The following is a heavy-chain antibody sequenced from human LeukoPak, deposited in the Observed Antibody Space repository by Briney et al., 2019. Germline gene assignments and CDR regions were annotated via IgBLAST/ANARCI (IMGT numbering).Heavy chain of an antibody. CDR3: AREAAGGYFDY. Sequence: ASVKVSCKASGYTFITYFLHWVLQAPGQGLEWMGMISPSEDNTNYAQNFQGRVTVTRDTSTRTIYMELTSLKSEDTALYYCAREAAGGYFDYWGQGTLVTVSS. D-gene: IGHD3-16*01. V-gene: IGHV1-46*01. CDR2: ISPSEDNT. CDR1: GYTFITYF. J-gene: IGHJ4*02.